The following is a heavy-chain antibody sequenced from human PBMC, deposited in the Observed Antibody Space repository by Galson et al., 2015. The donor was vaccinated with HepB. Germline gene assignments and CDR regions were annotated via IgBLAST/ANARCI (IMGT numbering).Heavy chain of an antibody. J-gene: IGHJ6*03. Sequence: SLRLSCAASGFTFSSYWMSWVRQAPGKGLEWVANIKQDGSEKYYVDSVKGRFTISRDNAKNSLYLQMNSLRAEDTAVYYCARRRGSLLGSSWNYYYYYMDVWGKGTTVTVSS. CDR3: ARRRGSLLGSSWNYYYYYMDV. CDR2: IKQDGSEK. V-gene: IGHV3-7*03. CDR1: GFTFSSYW. D-gene: IGHD6-13*01.